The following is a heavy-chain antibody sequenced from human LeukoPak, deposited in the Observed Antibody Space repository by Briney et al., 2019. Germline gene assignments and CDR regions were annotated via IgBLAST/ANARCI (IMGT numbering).Heavy chain of an antibody. D-gene: IGHD4-23*01. CDR2: VSHSGSS. CDR3: ARGIFYGGRNQYIWLDL. J-gene: IGHJ5*02. CDR1: GGPFRGFF. Sequence: SETLSLTCAVYGGPFRGFFWSWIRQAPGKGLEWIGEVSHSGSSNYNPSLKSRINISLDTSKSQFSLRLTSVTAADTAVYYCARGIFYGGRNQYIWLDLWGQGTLVTVSS. V-gene: IGHV4-34*01.